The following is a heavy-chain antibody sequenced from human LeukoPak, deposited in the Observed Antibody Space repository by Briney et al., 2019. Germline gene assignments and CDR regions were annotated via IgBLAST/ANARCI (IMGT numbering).Heavy chain of an antibody. Sequence: PSETLSLTCTVSGASVCSVSLYWSCIRQPPGRGLEWIGNIHYSGSTNHKPSLKSRVTISVDTSKNQFSLNLRSVTRGDTAVYYCATDSGSYYPDWGQGTVVSV. CDR2: IHYSGST. D-gene: IGHD1-26*01. J-gene: IGHJ4*02. V-gene: IGHV4-61*01. CDR3: ATDSGSYYPD. CDR1: GASVCSVSLY.